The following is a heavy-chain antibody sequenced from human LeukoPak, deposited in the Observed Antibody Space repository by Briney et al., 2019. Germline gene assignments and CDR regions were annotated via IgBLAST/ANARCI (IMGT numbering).Heavy chain of an antibody. CDR3: ASGDSGYEIDY. CDR2: IYYSGST. Sequence: SETLSLTCTVSGGSISSSSYYWDWIRQPPGKGLERIGSIYYSGSTYYNPSLKSRVTISVDTSKNQFSLKLSSVTAADTAVYYCASGDSGYEIDYWGQGTLVTVSS. V-gene: IGHV4-39*07. D-gene: IGHD5-12*01. J-gene: IGHJ4*02. CDR1: GGSISSSSYY.